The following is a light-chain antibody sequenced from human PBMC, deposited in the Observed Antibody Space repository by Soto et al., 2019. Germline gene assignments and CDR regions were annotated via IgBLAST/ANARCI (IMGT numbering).Light chain of an antibody. CDR1: QSISRY. CDR2: GAS. V-gene: IGKV3-20*01. CDR3: QQYGSSPPT. J-gene: IGKJ1*01. Sequence: IVLTQSPGALSFSPGERTTLSCMASQSISRYLAWYQQKPGQGPRLLIYGASSRATGTPDRFSGSGSGTDCTLTINRLEPEDFALYYCQQYGSSPPTFGQGTKVDIK.